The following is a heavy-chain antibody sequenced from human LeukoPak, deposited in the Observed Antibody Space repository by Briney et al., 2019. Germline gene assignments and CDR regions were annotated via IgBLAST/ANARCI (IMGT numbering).Heavy chain of an antibody. D-gene: IGHD6-13*01. CDR1: GFTFSDYY. J-gene: IGHJ4*02. Sequence: GGSLRLSCAASGFTFSDYYMSWIRQAPGKGLEWVSYISSSGSTIYYADSVKGRFTIYRDNAKNSLYLQMNSLRAEDTAVYYCARGRIATGGPARLLECDYWGQGTLVTVSS. CDR2: ISSSGSTI. V-gene: IGHV3-11*04. CDR3: ARGRIATGGPARLLECDY.